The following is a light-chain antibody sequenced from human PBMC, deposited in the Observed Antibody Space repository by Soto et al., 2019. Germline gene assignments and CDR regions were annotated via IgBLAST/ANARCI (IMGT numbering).Light chain of an antibody. CDR2: DVT. V-gene: IGLV2-14*03. J-gene: IGLJ1*01. Sequence: QSDLTQPASVSGSPGQSITISCTGTSSDVGGYNYVSWYQHHPDKAPKLVIYDVTNRPSGVSNRFSGSKAGNTASLTISGLQAEDEADYYCNSYTGSATPYVFGTGTKVTVL. CDR1: SSDVGGYNY. CDR3: NSYTGSATPYV.